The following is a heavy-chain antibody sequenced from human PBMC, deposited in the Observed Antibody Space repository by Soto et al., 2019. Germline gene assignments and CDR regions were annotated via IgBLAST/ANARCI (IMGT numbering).Heavy chain of an antibody. V-gene: IGHV3-15*07. D-gene: IGHD3-22*01. Sequence: SVSNAWMNWVRQAPGKGLEWVGRIKSKTDGGTTDYAAPVKGRFTISRDDSKNTLYLQMNSLKTEDTAVYYCTTDPPHYYDSSGYSPPDYWGQGTLVTVSS. J-gene: IGHJ4*02. CDR1: SVSNAW. CDR3: TTDPPHYYDSSGYSPPDY. CDR2: IKSKTDGGTT.